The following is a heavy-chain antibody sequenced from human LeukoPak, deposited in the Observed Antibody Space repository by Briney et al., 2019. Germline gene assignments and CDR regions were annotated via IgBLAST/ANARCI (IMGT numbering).Heavy chain of an antibody. V-gene: IGHV2-5*02. D-gene: IGHD4-17*01. CDR3: VHRTTVPSFDY. CDR1: GFSLTTSGVV. Sequence: SGPTLVKPTQTLTLTCTFSGFSLTTSGVVVGWVRQPPGKALEWVAFIYGDDNKRYSPSLKSRLTITKDTSKNQVVLTMTNVDPVDTATYYCVHRTTVPSFDYWGQGTLVTVSS. CDR2: IYGDDNK. J-gene: IGHJ4*02.